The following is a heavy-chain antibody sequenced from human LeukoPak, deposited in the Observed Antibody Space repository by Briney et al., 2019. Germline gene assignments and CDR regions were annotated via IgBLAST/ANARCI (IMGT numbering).Heavy chain of an antibody. J-gene: IGHJ5*02. Sequence: PSETLSLTCTVSGGSISSYYWSWIRQPPGKGLEWIGYIYYSGSTNCNPSLKSRVTISVDTSKNQFSLKLSSVTAADTAVYYCARDTYYYDSSGAHNWFDPWGQGTLVTVSS. D-gene: IGHD3-22*01. CDR3: ARDTYYYDSSGAHNWFDP. CDR1: GGSISSYY. V-gene: IGHV4-59*01. CDR2: IYYSGST.